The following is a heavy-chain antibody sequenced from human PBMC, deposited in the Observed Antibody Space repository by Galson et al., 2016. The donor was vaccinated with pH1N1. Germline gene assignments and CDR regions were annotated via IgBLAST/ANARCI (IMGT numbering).Heavy chain of an antibody. J-gene: IGHJ3*02. D-gene: IGHD4-17*01. Sequence: ESLKISCKASGYSFISQWIAWVRQVPGKGLEWVGVVNPGGSTIRYSPSFQGQVTISSDKSISTAYLQWISLRASDTATYYCARQYDFGDYRGNAFDIWGQGTVVLVSS. CDR3: ARQYDFGDYRGNAFDI. CDR1: GYSFISQW. CDR2: VNPGGSTI. V-gene: IGHV5-51*01.